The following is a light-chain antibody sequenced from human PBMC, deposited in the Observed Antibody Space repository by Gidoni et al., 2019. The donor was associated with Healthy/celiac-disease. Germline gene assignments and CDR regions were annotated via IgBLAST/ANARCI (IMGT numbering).Light chain of an antibody. CDR3: QQCYSTPLT. J-gene: IGKJ4*01. Sequence: DIEMTQSPSSLSASVGDRVTITCRASQSISSYLTWYQQQPGKAPKLLIYAASSLQSGVPSRFSGSGSGTDFPLTISSLQPDDFATYYCQQCYSTPLTFGGGTKVEIK. V-gene: IGKV1-39*01. CDR1: QSISSY. CDR2: AAS.